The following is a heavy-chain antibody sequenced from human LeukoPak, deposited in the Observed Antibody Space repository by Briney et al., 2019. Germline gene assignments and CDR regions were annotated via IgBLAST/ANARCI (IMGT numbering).Heavy chain of an antibody. CDR3: AKGHGEPKKWELLNYFDY. CDR2: ISYDGSNK. D-gene: IGHD1-26*01. CDR1: GFTFSSYG. J-gene: IGHJ4*02. Sequence: GGSLRLCCAASGFTFSSYGMHWVRQAPGKGLEWVAVISYDGSNKYYADSVKGRFTISRDNSKNTLYLQMNSLRAEDTAVYYCAKGHGEPKKWELLNYFDYWGQGTLVTVSS. V-gene: IGHV3-30*18.